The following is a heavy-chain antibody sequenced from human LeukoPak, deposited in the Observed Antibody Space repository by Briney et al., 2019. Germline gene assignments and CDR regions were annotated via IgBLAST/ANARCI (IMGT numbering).Heavy chain of an antibody. CDR2: INHSGST. CDR1: GGSFSGYY. Sequence: SETLSLTCAVYGGSFSGYYWSWIRQPPGKGLEWIGEINHSGSTNYNPSLKSRVTISVDTSKNQFSLKLSSVTAADTAVYYCARQLGYSGSYSWFDPLGPGNPGHRLL. J-gene: IGHJ5*02. D-gene: IGHD1-26*01. V-gene: IGHV4-34*01. CDR3: ARQLGYSGSYSWFDP.